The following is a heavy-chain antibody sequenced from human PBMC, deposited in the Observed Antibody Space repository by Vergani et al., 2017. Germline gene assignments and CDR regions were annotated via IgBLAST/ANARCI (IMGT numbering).Heavy chain of an antibody. J-gene: IGHJ4*02. CDR3: ARDLLPGTLLLLAY. D-gene: IGHD1-7*01. Sequence: EVLLVESGGGLVKPGGSLRLSCAASGSTFSSYAMNWVRQAPGKGLEWISYISGSGHTKYYADSVKGRFAISRDNAKNSLYLQMNNLRVEDTAVYYCARDLLPGTLLLLAYWGQGTLISVSS. CDR2: ISGSGHTK. V-gene: IGHV3-21*05. CDR1: GSTFSSYA.